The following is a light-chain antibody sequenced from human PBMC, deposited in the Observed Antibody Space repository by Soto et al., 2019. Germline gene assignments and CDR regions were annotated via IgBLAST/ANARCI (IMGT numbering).Light chain of an antibody. Sequence: IFLTESPATLSLSPGERATRSFRASQSVSSSYLAWYQQKPGQAPRLLIYDASTRATGIPPRFSGGGSGTEFTVTISSLQSEDFAIYYCQQYDIWPPYTFGQGTKVDIK. CDR2: DAS. CDR3: QQYDIWPPYT. V-gene: IGKV3D-7*01. CDR1: QSVSSSY. J-gene: IGKJ2*01.